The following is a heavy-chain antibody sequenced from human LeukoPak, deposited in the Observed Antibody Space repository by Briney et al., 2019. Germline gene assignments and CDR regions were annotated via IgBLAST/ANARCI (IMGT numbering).Heavy chain of an antibody. V-gene: IGHV3-23*01. CDR1: GFTFSSYA. J-gene: IGHJ4*02. Sequence: GGSLRLSCAASGFTFSSYAISWVRQAPGKGLEWVSAISGSGGSTYYADSVKGRFTISRDNSKNTLYLQMNSLRAEDTAVYYCAKDSGYCTNGVCYSFDYWGQGTLVTVSS. D-gene: IGHD2-8*01. CDR3: AKDSGYCTNGVCYSFDY. CDR2: ISGSGGST.